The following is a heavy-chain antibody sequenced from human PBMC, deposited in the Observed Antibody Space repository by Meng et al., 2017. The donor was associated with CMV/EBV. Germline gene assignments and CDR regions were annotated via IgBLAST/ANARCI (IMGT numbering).Heavy chain of an antibody. Sequence: QLQGGGGLLKSSETLSLPSAGGGGSFSGYYWSWIRQPPGKGLEWSGETNHSGSTNYNPSLKSRVTISVDTSKNQFSLKLSSVTAADTAVYYCARGVGGWFDPWGQGTLVTVSS. D-gene: IGHD1-26*01. V-gene: IGHV4-34*01. CDR1: GGSFSGYY. CDR3: ARGVGGWFDP. CDR2: TNHSGST. J-gene: IGHJ5*02.